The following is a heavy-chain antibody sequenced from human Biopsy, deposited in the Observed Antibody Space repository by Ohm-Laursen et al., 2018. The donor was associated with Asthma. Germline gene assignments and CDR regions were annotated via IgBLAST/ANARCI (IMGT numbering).Heavy chain of an antibody. CDR3: ARGDSSGWSHYYFDY. D-gene: IGHD6-19*01. CDR2: IYSGGTS. CDR1: GFTVSRDH. V-gene: IGHV3-53*01. J-gene: IGHJ4*02. Sequence: SLRLSCSASGFTVSRDHMFWVRQAPGKGLEWASVIYSGGTSHTADSVRGRFTISRDFSKNTLHLQMHSLRVEDTAVYYCARGDSSGWSHYYFDYWGQRTLVTVSS.